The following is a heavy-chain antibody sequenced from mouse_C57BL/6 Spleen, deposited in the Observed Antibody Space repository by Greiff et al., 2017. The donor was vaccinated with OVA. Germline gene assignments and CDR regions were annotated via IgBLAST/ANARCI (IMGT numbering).Heavy chain of an antibody. CDR3: ASELGRGGYFDY. CDR1: GFTFSDYY. Sequence: DVHLVESGGGLVQPGGSLKLSCAASGFTFSDYYMYWVRQTPEKRLEWVAYISNGGGSTYYPDTVKGRFTISRDNAKNTLYLQMSRLKSEDTAMYYCASELGRGGYFDYWGQGTTLTVSS. CDR2: ISNGGGST. D-gene: IGHD4-1*01. J-gene: IGHJ2*01. V-gene: IGHV5-12*01.